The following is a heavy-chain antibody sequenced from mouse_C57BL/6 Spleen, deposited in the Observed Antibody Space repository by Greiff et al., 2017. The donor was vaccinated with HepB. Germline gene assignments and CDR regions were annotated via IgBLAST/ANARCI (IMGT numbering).Heavy chain of an antibody. Sequence: EVQLQQSGPELVKPGASVKIPCKASGYTFTDYNMDWVKQSHGKSLEWIGDINPNNGGTIYNQKFKGKATLTVDKSSSTAYMALRSLTSDDTAVYYCAREDSNRYYAMDYWGQGTSVTVSS. CDR3: AREDSNRYYAMDY. J-gene: IGHJ4*01. CDR1: GYTFTDYN. V-gene: IGHV1-18*01. D-gene: IGHD2-5*01. CDR2: INPNNGGT.